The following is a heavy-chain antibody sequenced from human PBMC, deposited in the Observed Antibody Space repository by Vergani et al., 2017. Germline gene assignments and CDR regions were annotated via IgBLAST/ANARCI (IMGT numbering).Heavy chain of an antibody. CDR1: GFTFNHYA. D-gene: IGHD5-12*01. Sequence: EVQLLASGGDLVQPGGSLRLSCAASGFTFNHYAMNWVRQAPGKGLEWVSGSSGSGGSTYYAGFVKGRFTNSRDSSKNMVYLQMNSLRAGDTAVYYCAKADPRNSGYDYLYYYHAMDVWGQGPTVTVSS. J-gene: IGHJ6*02. V-gene: IGHV3-23*01. CDR2: SSGSGGST. CDR3: AKADPRNSGYDYLYYYHAMDV.